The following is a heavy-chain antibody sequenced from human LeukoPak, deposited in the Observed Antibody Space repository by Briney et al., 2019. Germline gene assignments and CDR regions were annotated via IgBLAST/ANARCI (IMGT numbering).Heavy chain of an antibody. CDR3: AKDGTIFGVVITYFDY. D-gene: IGHD3-3*01. V-gene: IGHV3-7*03. CDR1: GFTLREDW. J-gene: IGHJ4*02. CDR2: IKEDGSEK. Sequence: AGGSLRLSCAPSGFTLREDWMSWVRQAPGKGLEGVANIKEDGSEKYYVASVRGRFTISRDNAENSLYLQMNSLRAEDTAVYYCAKDGTIFGVVITYFDYWGQGTLVTVSS.